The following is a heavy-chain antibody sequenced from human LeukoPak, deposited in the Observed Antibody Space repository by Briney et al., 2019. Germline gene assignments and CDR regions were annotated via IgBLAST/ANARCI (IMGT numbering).Heavy chain of an antibody. CDR3: ATWRTAKTGFDY. J-gene: IGHJ4*02. Sequence: KTSETLSLTCTVSGGSISNNNYYWAWIRQPPGKGLECIGNRWHNGSPYYNPSLKSRVTISVDTSKNQFSLRLSSVTAADTAVYYCATWRTAKTGFDYWGQGTLVTVST. CDR1: GGSISNNNYY. V-gene: IGHV4-39*01. D-gene: IGHD1-1*01. CDR2: RWHNGSP.